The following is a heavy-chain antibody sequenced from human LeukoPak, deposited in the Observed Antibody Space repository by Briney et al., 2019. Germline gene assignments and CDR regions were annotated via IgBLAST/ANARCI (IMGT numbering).Heavy chain of an antibody. CDR1: GYTLTSYD. D-gene: IGHD6-6*01. V-gene: IGHV1-8*01. J-gene: IGHJ6*03. Sequence: GASVKVSCKASGYTLTSYDINWVRQATGQGLEWMGWMNPNSGNTGYAQKFQGRVTMTRNTSISTAYMELSSLRSEDTAVYYCAREGASRIAARPYYYYMDVWGKGTTVTVSS. CDR2: MNPNSGNT. CDR3: AREGASRIAARPYYYYMDV.